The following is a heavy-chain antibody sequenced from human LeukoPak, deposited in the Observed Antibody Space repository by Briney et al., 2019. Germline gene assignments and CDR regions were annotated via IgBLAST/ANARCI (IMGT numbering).Heavy chain of an antibody. V-gene: IGHV3-48*04. CDR3: ARGYYYGSGTLGPFDP. Sequence: GGSLRLSCAASGFTFSSYSMNWVRQAPGKGLEWVSYISSSGSSIYNADSVKGRFTISRDNAKNSLYLQMNSLRAEDTAVYYCARGYYYGSGTLGPFDPWGQGTLVTVSS. D-gene: IGHD3-10*01. J-gene: IGHJ5*02. CDR2: ISSSGSSI. CDR1: GFTFSSYS.